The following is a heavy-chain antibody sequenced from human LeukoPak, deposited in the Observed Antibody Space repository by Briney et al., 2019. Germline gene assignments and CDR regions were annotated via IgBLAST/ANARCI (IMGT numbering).Heavy chain of an antibody. CDR2: SKNKTETVTT. Sequence: GGSLRLSCIASGFTFSKAPMNWVRQAPGKGLEWVGRSKNKTETVTTEYAAPVKGRFTISRDDSNKTLYLQMNRRKSEDIALYYCSAGQGAASHWGQGTLVIVSS. CDR1: GFTFSKAP. J-gene: IGHJ4*02. V-gene: IGHV3-15*01. CDR3: SAGQGAASH. D-gene: IGHD3-16*01.